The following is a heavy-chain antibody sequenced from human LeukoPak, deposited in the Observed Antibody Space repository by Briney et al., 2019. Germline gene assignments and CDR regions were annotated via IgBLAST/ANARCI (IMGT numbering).Heavy chain of an antibody. J-gene: IGHJ6*03. D-gene: IGHD6-13*01. CDR1: GGTFSSYA. V-gene: IGHV1-69*06. Sequence: ASVKVSCKASGGTFSSYAISWVRQAPGQGLEWMGGIIPIFGTANYAQKFQGRVTITADKSTSTAYMELSSLRSEDTAVYYCARLAAAGKVNYYYYYMDVWGKGTTVTVSS. CDR2: IIPIFGTA. CDR3: ARLAAAGKVNYYYYYMDV.